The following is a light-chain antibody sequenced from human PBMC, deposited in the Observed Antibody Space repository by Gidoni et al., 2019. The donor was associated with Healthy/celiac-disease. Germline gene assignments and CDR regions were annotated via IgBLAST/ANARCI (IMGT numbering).Light chain of an antibody. V-gene: IGLV3-19*01. Sequence: SSELTQCPAVSVALGQTVRITCQGDSLRSYYASWYQQKPGQAPVLVIYGKNNRPSGIPDRFSGSSSGNTASLTITGAQAEDEADYYCNSRDSSGNLPFGGGTKLTVL. CDR1: SLRSYY. CDR3: NSRDSSGNLP. J-gene: IGLJ2*01. CDR2: GKN.